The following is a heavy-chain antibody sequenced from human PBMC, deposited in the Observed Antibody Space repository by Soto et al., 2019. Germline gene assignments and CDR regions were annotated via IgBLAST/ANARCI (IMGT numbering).Heavy chain of an antibody. CDR1: GGSFSGYY. D-gene: IGHD6-19*01. CDR3: ARVQPGIAVACTAPELYYYFGMDV. J-gene: IGHJ6*02. CDR2: INHSGST. Sequence: SENLALTCAVYGGSFSGYYWSWIRQPPGKGLEWIGEINHSGSTNYNPSLKSRVTISVDTSKNQFSLKLSSVTAADTAVYYCARVQPGIAVACTAPELYYYFGMDVWGQGSTVT. V-gene: IGHV4-34*01.